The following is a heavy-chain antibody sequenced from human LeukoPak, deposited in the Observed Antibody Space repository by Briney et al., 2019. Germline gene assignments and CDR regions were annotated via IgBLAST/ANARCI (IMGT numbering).Heavy chain of an antibody. Sequence: SGGSLRLSCAASGFTFSSYSMSWFRRAPGKGLEWVGFIRSKAYGGTTEYAASVKGRFTISRDDSKSIAYLQMNSLKTEDTAVYYCTRDPYDSSGYYYRENDYWGQGTLVTVSS. D-gene: IGHD3-22*01. CDR2: IRSKAYGGTT. CDR3: TRDPYDSSGYYYRENDY. CDR1: GFTFSSYS. V-gene: IGHV3-49*03. J-gene: IGHJ4*02.